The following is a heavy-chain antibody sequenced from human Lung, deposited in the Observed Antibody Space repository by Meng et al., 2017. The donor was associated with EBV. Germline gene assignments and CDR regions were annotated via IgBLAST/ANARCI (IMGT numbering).Heavy chain of an antibody. CDR1: GYTLTSYG. Sequence: HVRVGQSGAGVKTPGRSVKVSFKAFGYTLTSYGLSWVRQAPGQGLEWMGWISTYNGNTNYAQKLQGRVTMTTDTSTSTVYMEVRSLRSDDTAVYYCARVWNYDILTGYYTHYFDYWGQGTLVTVSS. CDR3: ARVWNYDILTGYYTHYFDY. D-gene: IGHD3-9*01. J-gene: IGHJ4*02. CDR2: ISTYNGNT. V-gene: IGHV1-18*01.